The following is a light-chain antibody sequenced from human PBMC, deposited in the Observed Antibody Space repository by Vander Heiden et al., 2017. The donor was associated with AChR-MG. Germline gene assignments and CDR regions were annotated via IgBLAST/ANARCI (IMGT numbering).Light chain of an antibody. CDR3: QQYNSRGA. J-gene: IGKJ1*01. CDR1: QGVSSN. CDR2: GAS. Sequence: IVMTQSPPTLSVSPGERATLSCRARQGVSSNVAWYQQKPGQARRLLIYGASTRATGIPAWFSGSGSGTEFTLTISSLQSEVFAVYCCQQYNSRGAFGQGTKVEIK. V-gene: IGKV3-15*01.